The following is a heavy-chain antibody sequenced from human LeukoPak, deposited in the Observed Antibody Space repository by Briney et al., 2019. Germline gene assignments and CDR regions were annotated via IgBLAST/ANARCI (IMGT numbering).Heavy chain of an antibody. J-gene: IGHJ4*02. Sequence: SETLSLTCAVSGGSISSSNWWSWVRQPPGKGLEWIGEISHSGSTNYNPSLKSRVTISVDKSKNQFSLKLSSVTAADTAVYYCARVTGYVMEDYFDYWGQGTLVTVSS. V-gene: IGHV4-4*02. CDR1: GGSISSSNW. CDR2: ISHSGST. CDR3: ARVTGYVMEDYFDY. D-gene: IGHD6-13*01.